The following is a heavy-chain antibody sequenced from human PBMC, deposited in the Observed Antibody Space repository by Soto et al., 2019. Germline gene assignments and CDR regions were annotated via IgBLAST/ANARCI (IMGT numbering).Heavy chain of an antibody. Sequence: QVQLLQSGAEVKKPGASVKVSCKASGYTFTNYGITWVRQAPGQGLEWMGWISAYNGDKHYTQRLQGRVTMTTDTSTSTAYMELRGLRSDDTAVYYFARVRQLVGYFYYYMDVWGKGTTVTVSS. CDR1: GYTFTNYG. D-gene: IGHD6-6*01. CDR2: ISAYNGDK. V-gene: IGHV1-18*01. CDR3: ARVRQLVGYFYYYMDV. J-gene: IGHJ6*03.